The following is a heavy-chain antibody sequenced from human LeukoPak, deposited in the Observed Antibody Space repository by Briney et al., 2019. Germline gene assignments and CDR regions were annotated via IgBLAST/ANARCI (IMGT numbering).Heavy chain of an antibody. D-gene: IGHD3-16*01. V-gene: IGHV1-2*02. CDR2: SNPNSGGT. CDR3: ARSTGTTFGFSDY. Sequence: ASVKVSCKASGYIFTGYYMHWVRQAPGQGLEWMGWSNPNSGGTNYAQKFQGRVTMTRDPSISTAYMELSRLRSDDTAVYYCARSTGTTFGFSDYWGLGTLVTVSS. J-gene: IGHJ4*02. CDR1: GYIFTGYY.